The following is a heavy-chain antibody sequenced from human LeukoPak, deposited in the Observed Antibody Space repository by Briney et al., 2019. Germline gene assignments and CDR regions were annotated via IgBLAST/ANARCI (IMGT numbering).Heavy chain of an antibody. V-gene: IGHV4-59*01. Sequence: SETLSLTCTGSGGSISSYYWSWIRQPPGKGLEWIGYIYYSGSTNYNPSLKSRVTISVDTPKNQFSLKLSSVTAADTAVYYCAGGDPNWFDPWGQGTLVTVSS. J-gene: IGHJ5*02. D-gene: IGHD2-21*02. CDR3: AGGDPNWFDP. CDR2: IYYSGST. CDR1: GGSISSYY.